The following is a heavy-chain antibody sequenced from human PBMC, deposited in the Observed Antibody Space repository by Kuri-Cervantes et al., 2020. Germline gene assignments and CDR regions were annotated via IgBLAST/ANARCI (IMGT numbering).Heavy chain of an antibody. D-gene: IGHD1/OR15-1a*01. CDR1: GFTFSTHG. CDR2: ISYDGSNK. Sequence: GSLRLSCAASGFTFSTHGIHWVRQTPGKGLEWVALISYDGSNKYYADSVKGRSTISRDNSKNTLYLQMNSLRAEDTAVYYCVRVFGTTFRFRHYYYGMDVWGQGTTVTVSS. J-gene: IGHJ6*02. V-gene: IGHV3-30*03. CDR3: VRVFGTTFRFRHYYYGMDV.